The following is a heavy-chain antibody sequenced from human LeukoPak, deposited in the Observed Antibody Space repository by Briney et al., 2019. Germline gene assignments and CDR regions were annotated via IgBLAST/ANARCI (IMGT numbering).Heavy chain of an antibody. J-gene: IGHJ4*02. CDR2: IWYDGSNK. V-gene: IGHV3-33*06. CDR3: AKDRGFLELLLFDY. Sequence: GGSLRLSWAAAGFTFSSYGMHWVRQAPAKGLEWVAVIWYDGSNKYYADSVKGRFTISRDNSKNTLYLQMNSMRAEDKAVYYCAKDRGFLELLLFDYGGRGPWSPSPQ. CDR1: GFTFSSYG. D-gene: IGHD3-3*01.